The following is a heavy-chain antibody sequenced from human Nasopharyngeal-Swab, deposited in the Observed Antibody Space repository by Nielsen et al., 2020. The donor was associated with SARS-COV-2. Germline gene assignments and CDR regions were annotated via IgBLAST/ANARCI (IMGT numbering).Heavy chain of an antibody. CDR2: LHSDGSGT. CDR3: ARGGDGYSMDY. V-gene: IGHV3-74*01. CDR1: GFTISRYW. J-gene: IGHJ4*02. Sequence: GESLKISCAASGFTISRYWMLWVRHAPGKGLVWASRLHSDGSGTTYADSVRGRFTISRDNAKNTLYLQMNSLRAEDTAVYYCARGGDGYSMDYWGQGTLVTVSS. D-gene: IGHD5-24*01.